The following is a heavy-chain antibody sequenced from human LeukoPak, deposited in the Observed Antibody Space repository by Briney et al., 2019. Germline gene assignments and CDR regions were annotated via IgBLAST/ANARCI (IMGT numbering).Heavy chain of an antibody. J-gene: IGHJ4*02. V-gene: IGHV3-21*01. D-gene: IGHD3-22*01. Sequence: PGGSLRLSCAASGFTFSSYSMNWVRQAPGKGLEWVSSISSSSSYIYYADSVKGRFTISRDNAKNSLYLQMNSLRAEDTAVYYCARDSYYDSSGYYRTGDYWGQGTLVTVSS. CDR3: ARDSYYDSSGYYRTGDY. CDR1: GFTFSSYS. CDR2: ISSSSSYI.